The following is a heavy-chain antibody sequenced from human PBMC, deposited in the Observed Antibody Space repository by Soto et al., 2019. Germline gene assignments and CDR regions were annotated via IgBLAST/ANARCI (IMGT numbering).Heavy chain of an antibody. D-gene: IGHD3-22*01. V-gene: IGHV4-59*01. Sequence: PSETLSLTCTVSAGSITTSYWSWIRQPLGKALEWIGYISYRGSTNYNPSLKSRLTISIDTSKSQISLKLTSMTTADTAVYYCASWGIVGCEVNTWFDPWGQGTLVTVSS. J-gene: IGHJ5*02. CDR3: ASWGIVGCEVNTWFDP. CDR1: AGSITTSY. CDR2: ISYRGST.